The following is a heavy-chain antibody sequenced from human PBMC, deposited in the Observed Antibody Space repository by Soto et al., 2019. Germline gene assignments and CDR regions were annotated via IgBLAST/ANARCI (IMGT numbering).Heavy chain of an antibody. Sequence: GSLRLSCAASGFTFSSYAMSWVRQAPGKGLEWVSAISGSGGSTYYADSVKGRFTISRDNSKNTLYLQMNSLRAEDTAVYYCATRIFGVVILVYYYYGMDVWGQGTTVTVSS. CDR2: ISGSGGST. V-gene: IGHV3-23*01. J-gene: IGHJ6*02. D-gene: IGHD3-3*01. CDR3: ATRIFGVVILVYYYYGMDV. CDR1: GFTFSSYA.